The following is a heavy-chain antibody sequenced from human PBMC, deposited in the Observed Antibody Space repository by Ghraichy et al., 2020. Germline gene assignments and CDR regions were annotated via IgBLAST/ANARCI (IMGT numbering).Heavy chain of an antibody. Sequence: SGPTLVKPTQTLTLTCTFSGFSLSTTGVGVGWIRQPPGKALEWLAFIYLDDDKRYSASLKSRLTITKATSKNQVVLTMANMDPVDTATYYCAHSLDQWLLTPHPFDYWGQGTLVTVSS. J-gene: IGHJ4*02. V-gene: IGHV2-5*02. CDR2: IYLDDDK. D-gene: IGHD6-19*01. CDR3: AHSLDQWLLTPHPFDY. CDR1: GFSLSTTGVG.